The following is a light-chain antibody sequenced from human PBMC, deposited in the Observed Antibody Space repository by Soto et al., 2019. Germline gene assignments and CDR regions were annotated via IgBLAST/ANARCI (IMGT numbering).Light chain of an antibody. J-gene: IGKJ2*01. CDR2: RAS. CDR1: QHVSSN. CDR3: QQYNNWPYT. Sequence: EIVMTQSPATLSVSPGGSATLSCRASQHVSSNFAWYRQKPGQAPTLLIYRASTRATGIPARFSGSGSGTEFTPTISSLQSEGFAVYYCQQYNNWPYTFGQGTKLEIK. V-gene: IGKV3-15*01.